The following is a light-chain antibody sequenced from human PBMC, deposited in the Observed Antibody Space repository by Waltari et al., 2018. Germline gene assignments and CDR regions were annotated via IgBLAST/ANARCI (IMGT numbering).Light chain of an antibody. CDR1: TSTIGSNT. CDR3: APWDDSLNGPV. Sequence: QSVLTPPPSASGTPGPTVTIPCSGSTSTIGSNTVTWYQKVPGTAPKLLIYSNNERPSGVPDRFSGSKSGTSASLAIRGLLSEDEGDYYCAPWDDSLNGPVFGGGTRLTVL. CDR2: SNN. J-gene: IGLJ3*02. V-gene: IGLV1-44*01.